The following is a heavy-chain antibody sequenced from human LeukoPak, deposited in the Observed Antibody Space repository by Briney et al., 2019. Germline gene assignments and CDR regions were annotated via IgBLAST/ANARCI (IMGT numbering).Heavy chain of an antibody. D-gene: IGHD3-10*01. CDR1: GFAFSRYG. Sequence: GGSLRLSCAASGFAFSRYGMSWVRQAPGKGLDWVSSIGSSGGTTYYADSVKGRSTISRDNSKNTLYLQMNSLRAEDTAVYYCAKIVTRSGIDYWGQGILVTVSS. CDR3: AKIVTRSGIDY. V-gene: IGHV3-23*01. J-gene: IGHJ4*02. CDR2: IGSSGGTT.